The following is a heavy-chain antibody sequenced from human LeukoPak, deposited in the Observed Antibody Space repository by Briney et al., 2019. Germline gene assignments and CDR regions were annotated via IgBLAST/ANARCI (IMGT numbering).Heavy chain of an antibody. J-gene: IGHJ4*02. CDR1: GFTFSNAW. CDR3: AKAPTNYDFWSGLGYFDF. Sequence: GGSLRLSCAASGFTFSNAWMSWVRQAPGKGLEWVSVISGSGGTYYADSVKGRFTISRDNSKNTLYLQMNSLRAEDTAVYYCAKAPTNYDFWSGLGYFDFWGQGTLVTVSS. CDR2: ISGSGGT. V-gene: IGHV3-23*01. D-gene: IGHD3-3*01.